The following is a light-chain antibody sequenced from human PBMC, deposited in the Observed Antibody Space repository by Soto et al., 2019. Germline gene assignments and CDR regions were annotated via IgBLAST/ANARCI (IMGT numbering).Light chain of an antibody. CDR3: TSYTSTIPYV. CDR1: SXDVGGYNY. V-gene: IGLV2-14*01. Sequence: QSALTQPASVTGSPGQSITISCTGSSXDVGGYNYVSWYQQHPGQAPKLIIYEVSDRPSGVSPRFSGSKSGNTASLTISGLQVEDEADYFCTSYTSTIPYVFGSGTNVT. J-gene: IGLJ1*01. CDR2: EVS.